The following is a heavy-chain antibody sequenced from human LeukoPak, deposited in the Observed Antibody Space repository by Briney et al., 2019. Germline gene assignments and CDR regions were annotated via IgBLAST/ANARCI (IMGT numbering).Heavy chain of an antibody. Sequence: GGSLRLSCAASGFTFRNYGMHWVRQAPGKGLEWVAVISNDANNKHYADSVQGRFTISRDNAKNSLYLQMNSLRAEDTAVYYCAGSGSYLGAFDIWGQGTMVTVSS. D-gene: IGHD1-26*01. CDR2: ISNDANNK. CDR3: AGSGSYLGAFDI. J-gene: IGHJ3*02. CDR1: GFTFRNYG. V-gene: IGHV3-30*03.